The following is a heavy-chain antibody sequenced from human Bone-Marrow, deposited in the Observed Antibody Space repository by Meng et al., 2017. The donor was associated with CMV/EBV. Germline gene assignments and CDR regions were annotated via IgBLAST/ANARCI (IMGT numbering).Heavy chain of an antibody. J-gene: IGHJ6*02. D-gene: IGHD3-3*01. V-gene: IGHV5-51*01. CDR2: IYPGDSDT. CDR3: QRNPQYDFWSGYFQVGDMDV. Sequence: GESLKISCKGSGYSFTSYWIGWVRQMPGKGLEWMGIIYPGDSDTRYSPSFQGQVTISADKSISTAYLQWSSPKASDTAMYFCQRNPQYDFWSGYFQVGDMDVWGQGTTVTASS. CDR1: GYSFTSYW.